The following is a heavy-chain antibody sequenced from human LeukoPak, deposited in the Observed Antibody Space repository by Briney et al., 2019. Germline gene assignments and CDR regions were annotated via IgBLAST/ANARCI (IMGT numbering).Heavy chain of an antibody. Sequence: PGGSLRLSCAASGFTFDDYAMHWVRQAPGKGLEWVSGISWNSGSIHYADSVKGRFTISRDNAKNSLYLQMNSLRAEDMALYYCAKASSTSPDYYFDYWGQGTLVTVSS. D-gene: IGHD2-2*01. CDR2: ISWNSGSI. CDR1: GFTFDDYA. J-gene: IGHJ4*02. CDR3: AKASSTSPDYYFDY. V-gene: IGHV3-9*03.